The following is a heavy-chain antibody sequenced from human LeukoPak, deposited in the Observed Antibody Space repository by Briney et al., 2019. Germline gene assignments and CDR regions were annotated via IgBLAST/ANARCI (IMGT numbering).Heavy chain of an antibody. Sequence: GGSLRLSCAASGFTFSSYWMHWGRQAPGKGLVWVSRVNSDGSSTTYADSVKGRFTISRGNAKNTLYLQMNSLRAEDTAVYYCARGSTQYSSGWYGLDYWGQGTLVTVSS. J-gene: IGHJ4*02. CDR2: VNSDGSST. CDR3: ARGSTQYSSGWYGLDY. CDR1: GFTFSSYW. V-gene: IGHV3-74*01. D-gene: IGHD6-19*01.